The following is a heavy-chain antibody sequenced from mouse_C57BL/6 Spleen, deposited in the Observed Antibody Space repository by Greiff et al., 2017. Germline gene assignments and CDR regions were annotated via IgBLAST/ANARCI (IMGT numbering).Heavy chain of an antibody. V-gene: IGHV1-52*01. D-gene: IGHD1-1*01. CDR2: IDPSDSET. Sequence: VQLQQPGAELVRPGSSVKLSCKASGYTFTSYWMHWVKQRPIQGLEWIGNIDPSDSETHYNQKFKDKATLTVDKSSSTAYMQLSSLTSEDSAVXYCARENYYGSSPYYFDYWGQGTTLTVSS. CDR3: ARENYYGSSPYYFDY. J-gene: IGHJ2*01. CDR1: GYTFTSYW.